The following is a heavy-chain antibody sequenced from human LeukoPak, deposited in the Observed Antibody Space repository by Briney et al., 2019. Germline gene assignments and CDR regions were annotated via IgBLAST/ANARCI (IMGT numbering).Heavy chain of an antibody. Sequence: ASVKVSCKASGYTFTNYYIHWVRQAPGQGLEWMGITDPIGGSTNYAQKFQGRVTITRNTSISTAYMELSSLRSEDTAVYYCARVNYDFWSGYYTGTNWFDPWGQGTLVTVSS. CDR1: GYTFTNYY. CDR3: ARVNYDFWSGYYTGTNWFDP. J-gene: IGHJ5*02. D-gene: IGHD3-3*01. V-gene: IGHV1-46*01. CDR2: TDPIGGST.